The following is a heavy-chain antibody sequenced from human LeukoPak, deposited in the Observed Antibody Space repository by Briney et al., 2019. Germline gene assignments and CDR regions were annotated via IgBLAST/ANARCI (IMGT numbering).Heavy chain of an antibody. J-gene: IGHJ3*02. D-gene: IGHD4-23*01. CDR3: ARHGGDYVGFDM. V-gene: IGHV4-59*08. CDR2: VYYSGST. Sequence: SETLSLTCTVYGGSISTYHWSWIRQPSGKGLEWIAYVYYSGSTNSNPSRKSRVAISVDTSKHQFSLKLSSVTAADTAVYYCARHGGDYVGFDMWGQGTMVTVSS. CDR1: GGSISTYH.